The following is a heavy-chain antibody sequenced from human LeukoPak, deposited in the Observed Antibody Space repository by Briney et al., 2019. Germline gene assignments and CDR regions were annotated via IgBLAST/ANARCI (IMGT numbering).Heavy chain of an antibody. CDR1: GFTFSSYA. J-gene: IGHJ4*02. V-gene: IGHV3-23*01. CDR3: AKGESRPKYYFDY. Sequence: GRSLRLSCAASGFTFSSYAMRWVRQAPGKGLEWVSSITGSGDETFYADSVKGRFTISRDNSKNTLYLQMNSLRAEDTAVYYCAKGESRPKYYFDYWGQGTLVTVSS. D-gene: IGHD3-10*01. CDR2: ITGSGDET.